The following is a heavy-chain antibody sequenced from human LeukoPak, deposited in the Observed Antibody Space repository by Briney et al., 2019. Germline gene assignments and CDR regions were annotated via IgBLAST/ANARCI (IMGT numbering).Heavy chain of an antibody. CDR1: GFTFSDYY. J-gene: IGHJ3*02. D-gene: IGHD3-3*01. CDR3: ASLYYDFWSGQPGGFDI. V-gene: IGHV3-11*04. CDR2: NSSSGSTI. Sequence: GGSLRLSCAASGFTFSDYYMSWIRQAPGKGLEWVSYNSSSGSTIYYADSVKGRFTISRDNAKNSLYLQMNSLRAEDTAVYYCASLYYDFWSGQPGGFDIWGQGTMVTVSS.